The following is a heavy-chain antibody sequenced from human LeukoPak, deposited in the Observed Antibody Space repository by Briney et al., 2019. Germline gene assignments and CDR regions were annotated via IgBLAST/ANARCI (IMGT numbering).Heavy chain of an antibody. CDR2: ISAYNGNT. CDR3: AREAIFRAFDI. J-gene: IGHJ3*02. V-gene: IGHV1-18*01. Sequence: GASVKVSCKASGYSFTFYGVSWVRQAPGQGLEWMGWISAYNGNTNYAQKLQGRVTMTRNTSISTAYMELSSLRSDDTAVYYCAREAIFRAFDIWGQGTMVTVSS. D-gene: IGHD3-3*01. CDR1: GYSFTFYG.